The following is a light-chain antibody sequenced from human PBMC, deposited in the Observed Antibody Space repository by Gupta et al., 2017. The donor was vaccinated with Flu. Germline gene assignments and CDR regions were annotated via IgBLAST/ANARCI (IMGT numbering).Light chain of an antibody. V-gene: IGLV3-21*03. CDR2: DDS. CDR1: NLGSKS. CDR3: QVWDPNNDYV. Sequence: SYVLTQPPSVSVAPGKTARITCVRDNLGSKSVNWYQQKPGQAPLLVAYDDSDRPSGIPERFSGSNSRTTATLTISGVEAGDEADYYCQVWDPNNDYVFGTGTKVTVL. J-gene: IGLJ1*01.